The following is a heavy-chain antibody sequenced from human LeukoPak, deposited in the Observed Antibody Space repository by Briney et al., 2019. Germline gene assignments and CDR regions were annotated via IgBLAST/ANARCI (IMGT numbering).Heavy chain of an antibody. J-gene: IGHJ4*02. Sequence: APVKVSCKASGYTFTSYYMHWVRQAPGQGLEWMGIINTSGGSTSYAQKFQGRVTMTRDTSTRIVYMELSSLRSEDTAVYYCARGRGYDFWSGYLFDYWGQGTLVTVSS. CDR2: INTSGGST. CDR3: ARGRGYDFWSGYLFDY. CDR1: GYTFTSYY. V-gene: IGHV1-46*01. D-gene: IGHD3-3*01.